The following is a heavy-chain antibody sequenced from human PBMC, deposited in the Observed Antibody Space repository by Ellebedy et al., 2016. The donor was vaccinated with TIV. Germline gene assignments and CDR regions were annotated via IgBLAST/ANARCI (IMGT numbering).Heavy chain of an antibody. J-gene: IGHJ5*02. CDR1: GFTFSSYW. D-gene: IGHD3-3*01. V-gene: IGHV3-7*04. Sequence: GESLKISXAASGFTFSSYWMSWVRQAPGKGLEWVANIKQDGSEKYYVDSVKGRFTISRDNAKNSLYLQMNSLRAEDTAVYYCARTYYDFWSDHNWFNPWGQGTLVTVSS. CDR3: ARTYYDFWSDHNWFNP. CDR2: IKQDGSEK.